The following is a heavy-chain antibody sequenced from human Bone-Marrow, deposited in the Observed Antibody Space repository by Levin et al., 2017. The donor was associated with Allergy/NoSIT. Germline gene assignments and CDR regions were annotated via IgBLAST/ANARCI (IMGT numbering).Heavy chain of an antibody. CDR3: ARDLRVGCSSTDCHGFDY. Sequence: SQTLSPTCTVSGGSITSNYWSWIRQPPGKGLEWIGYIGYLYYSGSTNYNPSLKSRVTISIDTSKNQFSLRLSSVTATDTAVYYCARDLRVGCSSTDCHGFDYWGRGTLVTVTS. D-gene: IGHD2-2*01. V-gene: IGHV4-59*01. CDR2: IGYLYYSGST. CDR1: GGSITSNY. J-gene: IGHJ4*02.